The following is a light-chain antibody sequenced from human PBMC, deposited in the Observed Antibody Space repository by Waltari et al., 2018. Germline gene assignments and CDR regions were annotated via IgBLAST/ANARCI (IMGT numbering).Light chain of an antibody. J-gene: IGKJ4*01. CDR3: QQYSNWPPGIT. Sequence: EIVMTQSPATLSVSPGERATLSCRASQSVRNKLAWYQQKPGQAPRLLIYDSSSRATGIPVRFSGIGSGTEFTLTISSLQSEDFAFYYCQQYSNWPPGITFGGGTKVEIK. CDR1: QSVRNK. CDR2: DSS. V-gene: IGKV3-15*01.